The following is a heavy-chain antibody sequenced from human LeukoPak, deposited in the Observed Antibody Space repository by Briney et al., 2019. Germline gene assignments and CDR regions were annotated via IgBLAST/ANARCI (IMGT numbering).Heavy chain of an antibody. CDR3: ARLTDIVVVTTTSYLNAFDI. V-gene: IGHV5-51*01. D-gene: IGHD2-21*02. Sequence: GESLKISCKGSGYSFSNYWIGWVRQMPGKGLEWMGIIYIGDSDTRYSPSFQGQVTFSADKSISTAYLQWRSLRASDTAMYYCARLTDIVVVTTTSYLNAFDIWGQGTMVSVSS. CDR2: IYIGDSDT. CDR1: GYSFSNYW. J-gene: IGHJ3*02.